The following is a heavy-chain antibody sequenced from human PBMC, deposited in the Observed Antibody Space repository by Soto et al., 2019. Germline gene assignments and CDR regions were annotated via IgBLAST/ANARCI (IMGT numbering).Heavy chain of an antibody. J-gene: IGHJ6*02. CDR1: GFAITTYA. CDR3: ASVMLRFSYGIDV. Sequence: GGSVRLSCAASGFAITTYAMSWVRQAPGKGLEWVSTISGSCGNTCYTDSVKGRFTIPRDNAKNLLYLEMNSLRAEDTAVYFCASVMLRFSYGIDVWGQGTTVTVSS. D-gene: IGHD3-3*01. CDR2: ISGSCGNT. V-gene: IGHV3-23*01.